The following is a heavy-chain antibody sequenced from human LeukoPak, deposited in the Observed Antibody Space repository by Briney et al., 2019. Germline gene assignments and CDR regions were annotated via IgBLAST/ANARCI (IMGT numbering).Heavy chain of an antibody. CDR1: GYTFTSYA. CDR2: INAGNGNT. Sequence: ASVTVSCKASGYTFTSYAMHWVRQAPGQRLEWMGWINAGNGNTKYSQKFQGRVTITRDTSASTAYMELSSLRSEDTAVYYCARVVEGYYGSGSYATSFDPWGQGTLVTVSS. CDR3: ARVVEGYYGSGSYATSFDP. J-gene: IGHJ5*02. V-gene: IGHV1-3*01. D-gene: IGHD3-10*01.